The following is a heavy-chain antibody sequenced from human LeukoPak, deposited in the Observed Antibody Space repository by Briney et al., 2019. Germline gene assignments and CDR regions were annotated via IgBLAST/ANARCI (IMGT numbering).Heavy chain of an antibody. CDR2: ISSSGSAI. V-gene: IGHV3-48*03. CDR3: AREAPDPFDY. CDR1: GFTFSSYE. J-gene: IGHJ4*02. Sequence: GGSLRLSCAASGFTFSSYEMNWVRQAPGKGLEWVSYISSSGSAIHYADSVKGRFTISRDNAKNSLYLQMNSLRAEATAVYYCAREAPDPFDYWGQGTLVTVSS.